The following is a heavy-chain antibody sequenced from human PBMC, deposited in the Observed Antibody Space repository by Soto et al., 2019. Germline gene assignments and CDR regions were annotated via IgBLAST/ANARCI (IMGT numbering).Heavy chain of an antibody. CDR3: ARSSGGNFGIIIEGSNWFDP. J-gene: IGHJ5*02. V-gene: IGHV1-46*01. D-gene: IGHD3-3*01. Sequence: ASVKVSCKAPGDTFTSYYLNWVRQAPGQGLEWMGVINPLGGSTKYAQKFQGRITMTRDTSRSTVYMELSSLMSDDTAIYYCARSSGGNFGIIIEGSNWFDPWGQGTLVTVSS. CDR2: INPLGGST. CDR1: GDTFTSYY.